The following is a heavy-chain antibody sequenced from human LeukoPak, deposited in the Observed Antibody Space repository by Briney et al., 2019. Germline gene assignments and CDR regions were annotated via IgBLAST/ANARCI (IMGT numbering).Heavy chain of an antibody. D-gene: IGHD3-22*01. CDR3: ARGGGYYYDSSGYYSY. CDR1: GGTFSSYA. J-gene: IGHJ4*02. CDR2: IIPIFGTA. Sequence: SVKVSCKASGGTFSSYAISWVRRAPGQGLEWMGRIIPIFGTANYAQKFQGRVTITTDESTSTAYMELSSLRSEDTAVYYCARGGGYYYDSSGYYSYWGQGTLVTVSS. V-gene: IGHV1-69*05.